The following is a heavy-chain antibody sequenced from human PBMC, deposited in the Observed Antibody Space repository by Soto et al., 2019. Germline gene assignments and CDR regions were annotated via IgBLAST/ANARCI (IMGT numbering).Heavy chain of an antibody. Sequence: GGSLRLSCAASGFTFSSYWMRWVRQAQGKGLGWVANLKQDGSEKYYVDSVKGRFTISRDNAKNSLYLQMNSLRAEDTAVYYCARDRETFIAAEYYFDYWGQGTLVTVSS. D-gene: IGHD6-13*01. CDR3: ARDRETFIAAEYYFDY. V-gene: IGHV3-7*03. CDR2: LKQDGSEK. CDR1: GFTFSSYW. J-gene: IGHJ4*02.